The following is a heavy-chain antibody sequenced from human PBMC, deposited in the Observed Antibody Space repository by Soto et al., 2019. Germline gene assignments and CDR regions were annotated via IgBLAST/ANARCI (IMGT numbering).Heavy chain of an antibody. V-gene: IGHV4-34*01. CDR1: GGSFSGYY. CDR3: ARGRRYYYDSSGYYWAWFDP. J-gene: IGHJ5*02. CDR2: INHSGST. D-gene: IGHD3-22*01. Sequence: SETLSLTCAVYGGSFSGYYWSWIRQPPGKGLEWIGEINHSGSTNYNPSLKSRVTISVDTSKNQFSLKLSSVTAADTAVYYCARGRRYYYDSSGYYWAWFDPWGQGTLVTVSS.